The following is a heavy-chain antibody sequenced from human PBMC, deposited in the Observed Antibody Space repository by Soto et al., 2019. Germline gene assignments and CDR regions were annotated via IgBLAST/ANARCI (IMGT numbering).Heavy chain of an antibody. D-gene: IGHD2-21*01. CDR3: ARKVVSARDYYFDY. V-gene: IGHV3-21*01. J-gene: IGHJ4*02. CDR1: GFTFSSYS. Sequence: EVQLVESGGGLVKPGGSLRLSCAASGFTFSSYSMNWVRQAPGKGLEWVSSISSSSSYIYYADSVKGRFTISRDNAKNSLYLQMNSLRAEDTAVYYCARKVVSARDYYFDYWGQGALVTVSS. CDR2: ISSSSSYI.